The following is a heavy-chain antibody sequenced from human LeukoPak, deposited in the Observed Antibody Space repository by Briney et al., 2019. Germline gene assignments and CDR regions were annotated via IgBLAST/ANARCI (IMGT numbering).Heavy chain of an antibody. CDR3: ARGTPTPGVDY. CDR1: GYIFRRYF. D-gene: IGHD1-1*01. J-gene: IGHJ4*02. CDR2: IDTDTGNP. Sequence: ASVKVSCKASGYIFRRYFMNWVRQAPGQGLEWMGNIDTDTGNPKYAPGFTGHFVFSLDTSVSTAYLQINSLRAEDTAVYYCARGTPTPGVDYWGQGTQVTVSS. V-gene: IGHV7-4-1*02.